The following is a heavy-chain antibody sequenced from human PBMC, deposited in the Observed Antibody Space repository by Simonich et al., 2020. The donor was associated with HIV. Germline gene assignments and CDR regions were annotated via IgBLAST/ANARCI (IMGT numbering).Heavy chain of an antibody. CDR1: GFTFSIYG. CDR3: AGHRLVEVLFGELFRPQYFDH. Sequence: GESGGGVVQPGRSLRLSCAASGFTFSIYGMHWVRQAPGKGLEWVAVISHDENYKYYGDSVQGRFTISRDNSKNTLFLQMKSLRDEDTAVYCCAGHRLVEVLFGELFRPQYFDHWGQGTLVTVSS. CDR2: ISHDENYK. J-gene: IGHJ4*02. V-gene: IGHV3-33*01. D-gene: IGHD3-10*02.